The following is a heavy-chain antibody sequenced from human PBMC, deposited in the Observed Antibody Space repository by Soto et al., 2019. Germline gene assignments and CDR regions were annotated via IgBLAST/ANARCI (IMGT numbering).Heavy chain of an antibody. CDR2: ISSSSSYT. CDR1: GFTFSDYY. Sequence: SGGSLRLSCAASGFTFSDYYMSWIRQAPGKGLEWVSYISSSSSYTNYADSVKGRFTISRDNAKNSLYLQMNSLRAEDTAVYYCARDRDVYRYSYGSGGAFDIWGQGTMVTVSS. CDR3: ARDRDVYRYSYGSGGAFDI. V-gene: IGHV3-11*06. J-gene: IGHJ3*02. D-gene: IGHD5-18*01.